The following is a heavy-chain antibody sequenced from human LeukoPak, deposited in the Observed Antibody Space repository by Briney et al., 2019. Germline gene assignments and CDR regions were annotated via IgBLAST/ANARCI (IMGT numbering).Heavy chain of an antibody. CDR2: IHYSGST. D-gene: IGHD3-22*01. CDR1: GASISSSSYY. J-gene: IGHJ4*02. V-gene: IGHV4-39*01. CDR3: ARHPSGSSFDY. Sequence: SETLSLTCTVSGASISSSSYYWGWLRQPPGKELEWIATIHYSGSTYHNPSLKRRVTMSVDTSKNQFSLKLSSVTAADTAVYYCARHPSGSSFDYWGQGTLVTVSS.